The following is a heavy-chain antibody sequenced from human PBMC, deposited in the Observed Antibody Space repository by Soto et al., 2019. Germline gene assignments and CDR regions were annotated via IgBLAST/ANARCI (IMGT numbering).Heavy chain of an antibody. V-gene: IGHV3-33*01. Sequence: QVQLVESGGGVVQPGRSLRLSCAASGFTFSSYGMHWVRQAPGKGLEWVAVIWYDGSNKYYADSVKGRFTISRDNSKNGLYQQMNSLGAEDTAVYYCGRVMSDSSGYGALVDYWGQGTLVTLSS. J-gene: IGHJ4*02. CDR1: GFTFSSYG. D-gene: IGHD3-22*01. CDR2: IWYDGSNK. CDR3: GRVMSDSSGYGALVDY.